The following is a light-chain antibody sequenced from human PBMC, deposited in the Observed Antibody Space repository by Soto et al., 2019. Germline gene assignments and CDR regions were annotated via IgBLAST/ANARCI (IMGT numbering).Light chain of an antibody. CDR1: FSDVGGYDY. V-gene: IGLV2-8*01. J-gene: IGLJ2*01. CDR2: EVS. CDR3: SSYAGSNNLL. Sequence: QSVLTQPPSTSGSPGQSVTISCTGTFSDVGGYDYVSWYQQHPGKAPKLLIYEVSKRPSGVPDRFSGSKSGNTASLTVSGLQAEDEADYYCSSYAGSNNLLFGGGTKLTVL.